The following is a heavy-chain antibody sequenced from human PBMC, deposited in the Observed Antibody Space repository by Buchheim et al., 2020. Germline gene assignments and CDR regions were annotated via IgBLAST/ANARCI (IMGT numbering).Heavy chain of an antibody. CDR1: GASVDTSIYY. D-gene: IGHD3-3*02. Sequence: QLQMLESGPGLVKPSETLSLTCTISGASVDTSIYYWGWIRQSPGKGLEWIGSIFYGGSTQYNPPLKSRVTISVDMSRNEFSLELTSVTAADTAVYFCAKSISWYFGDWGQG. CDR3: AKSISWYFGD. J-gene: IGHJ4*02. V-gene: IGHV4-39*01. CDR2: IFYGGST.